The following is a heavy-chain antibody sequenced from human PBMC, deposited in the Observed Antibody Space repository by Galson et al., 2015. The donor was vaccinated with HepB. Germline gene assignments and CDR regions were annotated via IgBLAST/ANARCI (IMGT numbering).Heavy chain of an antibody. CDR3: GRSQYGSGSYMDY. CDR1: GGTFSSYA. J-gene: IGHJ4*02. CDR2: IIPILGIA. V-gene: IGHV1-69*10. Sequence: SVKVSCKASGGTFSSYAISWVRQAPGQGLEWMGGIIPILGIANYAQKFQGRITIIADKSTSTAYMELSSLRSEDTAVYYCGRSQYGSGSYMDYWGQGTLVTVSS. D-gene: IGHD3-10*01.